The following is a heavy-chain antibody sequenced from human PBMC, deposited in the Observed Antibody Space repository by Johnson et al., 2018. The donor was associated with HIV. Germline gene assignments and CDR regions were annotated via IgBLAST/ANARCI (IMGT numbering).Heavy chain of an antibody. D-gene: IGHD3-3*01. CDR1: GFTFSSYA. Sequence: QVQLVESGGGVVQPGRSLRLSCAASGFTFSSYAMHWVRQAPGKGLEWVAVISYDGSNKYYADSVKGRFAISRDNSKNTLYLQMNSLRPEDTAVYYCARGYNFWSGYYFDVFDIWGQGTMVTVSP. CDR2: ISYDGSNK. V-gene: IGHV3-30*09. CDR3: ARGYNFWSGYYFDVFDI. J-gene: IGHJ3*02.